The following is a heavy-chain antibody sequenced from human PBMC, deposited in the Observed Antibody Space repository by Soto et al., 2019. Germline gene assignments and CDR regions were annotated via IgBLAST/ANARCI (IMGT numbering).Heavy chain of an antibody. CDR2: ISARCGSS. J-gene: IGHJ4*02. V-gene: IGHV3-23*01. CDR1: GFSFSSYA. CDR3: AKGSIEYSASVDN. D-gene: IGHD5-12*01. Sequence: DVQLLESGGGLVQPGGSLRLSCAASGFSFSSYAMVWVRQAPGKGLEWVAVISARCGSSYFADSVKGRFTLSRDNSKNVLSLEMNSLRAEDTAIYFCAKGSIEYSASVDNWGQGTLVVVSS.